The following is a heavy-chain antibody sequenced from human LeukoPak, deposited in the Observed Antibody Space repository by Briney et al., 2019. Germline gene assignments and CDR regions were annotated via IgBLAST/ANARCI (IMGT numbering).Heavy chain of an antibody. D-gene: IGHD3-22*01. V-gene: IGHV4-4*07. CDR3: ARDRDRDSSGYPGYDAFDI. CDR2: IYTSGST. Sequence: SETLSLTCTVSGGSISSYYWSWIRQPAGKGLEWIGRIYTSGSTNYNPSLKSRVTMSVDTSKNQFSLKLSSVTAADTAVYYCARDRDRDSSGYPGYDAFDIWGQGTMVTVSS. J-gene: IGHJ3*02. CDR1: GGSISSYY.